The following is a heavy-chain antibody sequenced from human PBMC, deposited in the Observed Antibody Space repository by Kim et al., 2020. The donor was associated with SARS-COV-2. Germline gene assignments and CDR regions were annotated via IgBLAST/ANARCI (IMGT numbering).Heavy chain of an antibody. CDR1: GFTVSSNY. D-gene: IGHD6-13*01. J-gene: IGHJ4*02. CDR3: ARTGPSPSSWKERPYYFDY. Sequence: GGSLRLSCAASGFTVSSNYMSWVRQAPGKGLEWVSVIYSGGSTYYADSVKGRFTISRHNSKNTLYLQMNSLRAEDTAVYYCARTGPSPSSWKERPYYFDYWGQGTLVTVSS. CDR2: IYSGGST. V-gene: IGHV3-53*04.